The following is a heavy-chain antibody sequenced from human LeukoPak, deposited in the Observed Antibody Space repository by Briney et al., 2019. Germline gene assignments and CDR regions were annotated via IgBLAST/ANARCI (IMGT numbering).Heavy chain of an antibody. J-gene: IGHJ4*02. CDR3: ARDSNSYGSGATIDY. Sequence: PGGSLRLSCAASGFTFSTDGMHWVRQAPGNGLEWLTDIWYDGSNKYYTDSVKGRFTISRDNSKNTLYLQMSSLRAEDTAVYYCARDSNSYGSGATIDYWGQGTLVTVSS. V-gene: IGHV3-33*01. D-gene: IGHD3-10*01. CDR1: GFTFSTDG. CDR2: IWYDGSNK.